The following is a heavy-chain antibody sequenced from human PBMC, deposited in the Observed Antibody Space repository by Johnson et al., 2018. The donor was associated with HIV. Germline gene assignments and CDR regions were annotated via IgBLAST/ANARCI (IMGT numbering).Heavy chain of an antibody. J-gene: IGHJ3*02. CDR1: GFTFSSYC. D-gene: IGHD1-26*01. CDR3: AKEFPTRGPFDI. CDR2: ILYDGSNE. V-gene: IGHV3-30*18. Sequence: QVQLVESGGGVVQPGRSLRLSCAASGFTFSSYCLHWVRQAPGKGLEWVAVILYDGSNEYFADSATGRFTISRDNSKNTLYLQMTSLRAEDTAVYYCAKEFPTRGPFDIWGQGTMVTVSS.